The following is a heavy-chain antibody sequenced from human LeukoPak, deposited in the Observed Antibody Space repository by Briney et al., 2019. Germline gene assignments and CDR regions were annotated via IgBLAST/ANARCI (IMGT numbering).Heavy chain of an antibody. CDR1: GYTFTGYY. D-gene: IGHD6-13*01. Sequence: SVKVSCKASGYTFTGYYMHWVRQAPGQGLEWMGWINPNSGGTNYAQRFQGRVTMTRDTSISTVYMELSRLRSDDTAVYYCARAGLGYSSSWDYYYMDVWGKGTTVTVSS. J-gene: IGHJ6*03. CDR3: ARAGLGYSSSWDYYYMDV. CDR2: INPNSGGT. V-gene: IGHV1-2*02.